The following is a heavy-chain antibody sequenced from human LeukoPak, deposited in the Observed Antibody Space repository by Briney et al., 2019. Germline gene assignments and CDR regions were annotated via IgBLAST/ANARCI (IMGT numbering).Heavy chain of an antibody. Sequence: SETLSLTRAVSGHSINSGHYWGWIRQPPGKGLEWIGSIHHSGTTYYNPSVKSRVTISGDTSKNQFSLKLTSVTATDTAVYDCARAAAADPKNWFDPWGQGTLVTVSS. CDR2: IHHSGTT. D-gene: IGHD6-13*01. J-gene: IGHJ5*02. V-gene: IGHV4-38-2*01. CDR1: GHSINSGHY. CDR3: ARAAAADPKNWFDP.